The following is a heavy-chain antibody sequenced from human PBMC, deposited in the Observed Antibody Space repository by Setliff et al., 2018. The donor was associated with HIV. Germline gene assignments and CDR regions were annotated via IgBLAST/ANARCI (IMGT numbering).Heavy chain of an antibody. Sequence: PSETLSLTCSVSGGSISGYYWNWVRQPPGKGLEWMGYIYYSGSTDYNPALKRRVTISVDTSKNQFSLRLTSVTAADTAVYFCAGTSWGGYYYSSGSYYNDYWGQGTLVTVSS. CDR2: IYYSGST. CDR1: GGSISGYY. J-gene: IGHJ4*02. V-gene: IGHV4-59*08. CDR3: AGTSWGGYYYSSGSYYNDY. D-gene: IGHD3-10*01.